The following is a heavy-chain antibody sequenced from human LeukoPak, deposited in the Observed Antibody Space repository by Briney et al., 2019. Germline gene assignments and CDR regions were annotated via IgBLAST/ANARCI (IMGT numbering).Heavy chain of an antibody. D-gene: IGHD5-12*01. CDR1: GASTSHFY. CDR3: ARSAEWLRNAFDI. CDR2: MHNSGSS. J-gene: IGHJ3*02. V-gene: IGHV4-59*01. Sequence: SETLSLSCTVSGASTSHFYWNWIRQPPGKGLEWIGYMHNSGSSKHSPSLKSRVPISIDTSKNQFSLQLTSVTAADTAIYYCARSAEWLRNAFDIWGQGTMVSVSS.